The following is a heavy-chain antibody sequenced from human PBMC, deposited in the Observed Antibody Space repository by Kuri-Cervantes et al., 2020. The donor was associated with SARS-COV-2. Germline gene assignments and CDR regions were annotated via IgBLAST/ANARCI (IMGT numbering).Heavy chain of an antibody. J-gene: IGHJ4*02. CDR3: ARQGWELFQWSNDIDY. CDR2: IDPSDSYT. Sequence: KVSCKGCGYRFTSYWISWVRQMPGKGLEWMGRIDPSDSYTNYSPSFQGHVTISADKSISTAYLQWSSLKASDTAMYYCARQGWELFQWSNDIDYWGQGTLVTVSS. V-gene: IGHV5-10-1*01. CDR1: GYRFTSYW. D-gene: IGHD1-26*01.